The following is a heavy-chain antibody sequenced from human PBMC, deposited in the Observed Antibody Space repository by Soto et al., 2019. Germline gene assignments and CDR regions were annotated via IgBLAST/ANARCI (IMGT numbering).Heavy chain of an antibody. CDR3: AHRRGYGEAFLFPPVLAFDI. Sequence: QITLKESGPTLVKPTQTLTLTCTFSGFSLSTSGVGVGWIRQPPGKALEWLALIYWDDDKRYSPSLKSSLTITKDTCKNQVVLTMPNMDPEDTATYCCAHRRGYGEAFLFPPVLAFDIWGQGTMVTVSS. V-gene: IGHV2-5*02. D-gene: IGHD4-17*01. CDR2: IYWDDDK. CDR1: GFSLSTSGVG. J-gene: IGHJ3*02.